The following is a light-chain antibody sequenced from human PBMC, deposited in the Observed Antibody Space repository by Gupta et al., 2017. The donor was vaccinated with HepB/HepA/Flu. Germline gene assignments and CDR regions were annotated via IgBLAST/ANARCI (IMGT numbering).Light chain of an antibody. CDR1: QSVSSSY. CDR2: GAS. V-gene: IGKV3-20*01. J-gene: IGKJ1*01. CDR3: QQYGSSLWT. Sequence: EIVLTQSPGTLSLSPRERATLCCRASQSVSSSYLAWYQQKPRQAPRLLIYGASSRATGIPDRISGSGSGTDFTLTISRLEPEDFAVYYCQQYGSSLWTFGQGTKVEIK.